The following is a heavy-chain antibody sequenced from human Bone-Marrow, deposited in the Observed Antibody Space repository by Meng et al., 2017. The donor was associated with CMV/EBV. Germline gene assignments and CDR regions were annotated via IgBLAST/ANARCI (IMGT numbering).Heavy chain of an antibody. CDR1: GGSISSSSYY. CDR3: ARSSNSYGSDY. J-gene: IGHJ4*02. Sequence: SETLSLTCTVSGGSISSSSYYWGWIRQPPGKGLEWIGSIYYSGSTYYNPSLKSRVTISVDTSKNQFSLKLSSVTAADTAVYYCARSSNSYGSDYWGQGTLVTVSS. D-gene: IGHD5-18*01. CDR2: IYYSGST. V-gene: IGHV4-39*07.